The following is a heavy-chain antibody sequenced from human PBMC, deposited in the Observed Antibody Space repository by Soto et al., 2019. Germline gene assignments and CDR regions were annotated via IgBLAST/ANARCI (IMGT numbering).Heavy chain of an antibody. Sequence: PGESLKISCKGSGYSFTNYWIGWVRQMPGKGLEWMGIIYPGDSKTRYSPSFQGQVTISADTSISTAYLQWTSLKASDTAMYYCARSRRGAYSSGWYSPSGYYNYGIDVWGQGTKVTVSS. D-gene: IGHD6-19*01. V-gene: IGHV5-51*01. CDR3: ARSRRGAYSSGWYSPSGYYNYGIDV. CDR2: IYPGDSKT. CDR1: GYSFTNYW. J-gene: IGHJ6*02.